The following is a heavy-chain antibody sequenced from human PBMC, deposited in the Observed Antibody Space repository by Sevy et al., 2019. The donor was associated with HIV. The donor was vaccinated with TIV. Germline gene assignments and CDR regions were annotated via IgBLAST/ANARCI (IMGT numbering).Heavy chain of an antibody. CDR2: INSHGTIT. J-gene: IGHJ6*02. Sequence: GGSLRLSCAASGFNFSSHWMFWVRQAPGKGLMWVSHINSHGTITNYADSVKGRFAISRDNAKNTVYLRMDSLRAEDTAVYYCARGQLLQFLEWPSYSLDVWGQGTTVTVSS. CDR1: GFNFSSHW. V-gene: IGHV3-74*01. CDR3: ARGQLLQFLEWPSYSLDV. D-gene: IGHD3-3*01.